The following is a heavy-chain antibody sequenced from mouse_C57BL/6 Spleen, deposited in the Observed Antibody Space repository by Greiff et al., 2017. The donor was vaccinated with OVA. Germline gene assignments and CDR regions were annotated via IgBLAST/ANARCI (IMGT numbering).Heavy chain of an antibody. D-gene: IGHD1-1*01. CDR1: GYTFTSYW. CDR3: AGITTVVATDAMDY. Sequence: VQLQQPGAELVKPGASVKLSCKASGYTFTSYWMHWVKQRPGQGLEWIGMIHPNSGSTNYNEKFKSKATLTVDKSSSTAYMQLSSLTSEDSAVYYCAGITTVVATDAMDYWGQGTSVTVSS. CDR2: IHPNSGST. V-gene: IGHV1-64*01. J-gene: IGHJ4*01.